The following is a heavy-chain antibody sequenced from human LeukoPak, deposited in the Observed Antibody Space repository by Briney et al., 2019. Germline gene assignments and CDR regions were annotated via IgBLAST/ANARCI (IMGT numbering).Heavy chain of an antibody. Sequence: SQTLSLTCAISGDSVSSNSAAWNWIRQSPSRGLEWQGRTYYRSKWYNDYAVSVKSRININPDTSKNQFSLQLNSVTPEDTAVYYCARAGGSRSWYGAWYFDLWGRGTLVTVSS. CDR3: ARAGGSRSWYGAWYFDL. D-gene: IGHD6-13*01. CDR1: GDSVSSNSAA. J-gene: IGHJ2*01. CDR2: TYYRSKWYN. V-gene: IGHV6-1*01.